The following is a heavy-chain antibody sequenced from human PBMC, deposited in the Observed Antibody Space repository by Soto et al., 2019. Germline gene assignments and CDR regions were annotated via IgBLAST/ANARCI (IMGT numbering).Heavy chain of an antibody. Sequence: QVQLVQSGAEVKKPGSSVKVSCKASGGTFRNHVFNWVRQAPGQGLEWMGGIIPIIGTPNYEQKFQGRVTITADAYTNTVYLEVSSLRSEDTAVYFCARDLEFRDGNISHLDFWGQGTLVTVSS. CDR3: ARDLEFRDGNISHLDF. V-gene: IGHV1-69*01. J-gene: IGHJ4*02. CDR1: GGTFRNHV. D-gene: IGHD3-3*01. CDR2: IIPIIGTP.